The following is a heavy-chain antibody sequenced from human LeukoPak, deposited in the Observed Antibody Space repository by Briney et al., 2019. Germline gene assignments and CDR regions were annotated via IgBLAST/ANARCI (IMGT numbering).Heavy chain of an antibody. J-gene: IGHJ4*02. Sequence: SETLSLTCTVSGGSVSSGSYYWSWIRQPPGKGLEWIGYIYYSGSTNYNPSLKSRVTISVDTSKNQFSLKLSSVTAADTAVYYCARRDFWTGYFDYWGQGTLVTVSS. CDR1: GGSVSSGSYY. CDR3: ARRDFWTGYFDY. CDR2: IYYSGST. D-gene: IGHD3/OR15-3a*01. V-gene: IGHV4-61*01.